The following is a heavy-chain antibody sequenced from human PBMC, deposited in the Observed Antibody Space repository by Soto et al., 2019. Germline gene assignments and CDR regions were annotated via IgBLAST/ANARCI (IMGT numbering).Heavy chain of an antibody. Sequence: GGSLRLSCAASGFTFSRVSRNWVRQVPGKGLEWVASISSGSSDTWYADSVKGRFIISRDNAQNSLFLQMNTLRPEDTDMYYCARVAYWGPGTQVTVSS. CDR2: ISSGSSDT. CDR1: GFTFSRVS. J-gene: IGHJ4*02. CDR3: ARVAY. V-gene: IGHV3-21*01.